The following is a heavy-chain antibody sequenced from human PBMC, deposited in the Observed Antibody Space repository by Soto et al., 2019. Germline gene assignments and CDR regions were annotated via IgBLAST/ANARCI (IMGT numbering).Heavy chain of an antibody. CDR1: GDSMVSGDYY. D-gene: IGHD3-10*01. J-gene: IGHJ5*02. V-gene: IGHV4-30-4*01. Sequence: QVQLQESGPGLVKPSQTLSLTCTVSGDSMVSGDYYWTWIRQPPGKGLEWIGYIYYIGTTFYNPSLESRVNISIDTSKNHFSLRLTSVTAADTAVYYCSRGSTYYGFLTWGQGTLVTVSS. CDR3: SRGSTYYGFLT. CDR2: IYYIGTT.